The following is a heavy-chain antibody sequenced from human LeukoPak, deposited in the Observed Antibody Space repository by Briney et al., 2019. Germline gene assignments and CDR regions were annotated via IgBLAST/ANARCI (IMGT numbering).Heavy chain of an antibody. V-gene: IGHV3-21*01. CDR2: INGDGGYI. CDR1: GFIFSSYN. Sequence: KTGGSLRLSCAASGFIFSSYNMNWVRQAPGKGLEWVSSINGDGGYIHYVDSVKGRFTISRDNAKNSLYLQMNTLRAEDTAVYYCARAADHHEGFDYWGQGTLVSVSS. CDR3: ARAADHHEGFDY. J-gene: IGHJ4*02.